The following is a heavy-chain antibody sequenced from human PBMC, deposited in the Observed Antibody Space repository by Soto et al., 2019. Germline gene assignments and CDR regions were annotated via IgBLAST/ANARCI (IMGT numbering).Heavy chain of an antibody. CDR1: GGTFSSYA. Sequence: QVQLVQSGAEVKKPGSSVKVSCKASGGTFSSYAISWVRQAPGQGLEWMGGIIPIFGTANYAQKFQVRVTVIADETTVHAHLAPSRPKSEANAVFYCAMSNSNKLLLGYYYGMDVWGQGTTVTVSS. J-gene: IGHJ6*02. V-gene: IGHV1-69*01. D-gene: IGHD3-22*01. CDR3: AMSNSNKLLLGYYYGMDV. CDR2: IIPIFGTA.